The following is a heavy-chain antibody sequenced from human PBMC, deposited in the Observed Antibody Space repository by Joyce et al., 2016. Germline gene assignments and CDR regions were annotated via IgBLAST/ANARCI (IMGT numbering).Heavy chain of an antibody. J-gene: IGHJ2*01. Sequence: QVQLVQSGAEVKKPGASVKVSCKASGHTFTDYYIHVVRQAPGQGLEWMGVINLNSGGTEYPQKFQGRVTMTRDTSIRTAYMELTGLRSDDTALYYCARGDLRTSSPLFWYFALWGRGTLVTVSS. CDR2: INLNSGGT. V-gene: IGHV1-2*02. D-gene: IGHD2-2*01. CDR1: GHTFTDYY. CDR3: ARGDLRTSSPLFWYFAL.